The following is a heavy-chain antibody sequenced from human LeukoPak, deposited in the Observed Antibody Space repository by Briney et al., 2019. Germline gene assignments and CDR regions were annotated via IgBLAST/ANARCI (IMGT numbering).Heavy chain of an antibody. CDR3: ARAFVYSSGRLFDY. Sequence: GGSLRLSCAASGFTFSDYYMSWIRQAPGKGLEWVSYISSGGSTIYYADSLRGRFTISRDIAKNSVYLQMNSLRAEDTAVYFCARAFVYSSGRLFDYWGQGTLVTVSS. V-gene: IGHV3-11*04. CDR1: GFTFSDYY. J-gene: IGHJ4*02. D-gene: IGHD6-19*01. CDR2: ISSGGSTI.